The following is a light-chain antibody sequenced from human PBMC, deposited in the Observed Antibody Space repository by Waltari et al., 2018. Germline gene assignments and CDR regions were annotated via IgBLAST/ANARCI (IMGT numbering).Light chain of an antibody. V-gene: IGKV1-8*01. CDR2: AAS. CDR1: QGISSY. Sequence: ALRITQSPSSLSASPGDRVTITCRASQGISSYLAWYQQKPGKAPKLLIYAASTLQSGVPSRFSGSGSGTDFTLTISCLQSEDFATYYCQQYYSYPTFGGGTKVEIK. J-gene: IGKJ4*01. CDR3: QQYYSYPT.